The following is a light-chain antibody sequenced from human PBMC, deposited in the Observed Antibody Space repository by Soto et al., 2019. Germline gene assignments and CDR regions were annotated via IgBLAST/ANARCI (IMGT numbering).Light chain of an antibody. CDR2: RAS. V-gene: IGKV1-5*03. J-gene: IGKJ2*01. CDR1: QSVYTY. CDR3: QQYRDYPFT. Sequence: DIQMTQSPSTLSVSVGDRVTITCRASQSVYTYLAWYQHKPGEAPNLLIYRASNLRNGVPSRFSGSGSGTEFTLAISSLQPDDFATYYCQQYRDYPFTFGRGTELEIK.